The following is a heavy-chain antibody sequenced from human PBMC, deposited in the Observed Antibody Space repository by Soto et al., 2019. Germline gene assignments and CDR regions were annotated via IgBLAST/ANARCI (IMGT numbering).Heavy chain of an antibody. CDR2: INAGNGDT. Sequence: ASVKVSCKASGYTFSSYVMHWVRQAPGQRLEWMGWINAGNGDTKYSQKFQGRVTITRDTSANTAYMELSSLRSEDTAVYYCARGMATIDYWGQGTLVTVSS. D-gene: IGHD5-12*01. CDR3: ARGMATIDY. J-gene: IGHJ4*02. V-gene: IGHV1-3*01. CDR1: GYTFSSYV.